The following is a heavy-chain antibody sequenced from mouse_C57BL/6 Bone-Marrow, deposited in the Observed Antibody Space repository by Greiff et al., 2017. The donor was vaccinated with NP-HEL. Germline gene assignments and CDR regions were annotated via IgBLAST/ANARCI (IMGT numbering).Heavy chain of an antibody. J-gene: IGHJ1*03. D-gene: IGHD2-3*01. CDR2: IYPGDGDT. CDR3: ARRGGYSFGYFDV. V-gene: IGHV1-82*01. Sequence: QVQLKESGPELVKPGASVKISCKASGYAFSSSWMNWVKQRPGKGLEWIGRIYPGDGDTNYNGKFKGKATLTADKSSSTASMQLSSLTSEDSAVYFCARRGGYSFGYFDVWGTGTTVTVSS. CDR1: GYAFSSSW.